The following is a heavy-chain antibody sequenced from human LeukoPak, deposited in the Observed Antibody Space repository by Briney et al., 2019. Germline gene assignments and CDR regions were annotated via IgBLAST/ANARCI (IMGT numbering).Heavy chain of an antibody. V-gene: IGHV1-69*04. CDR2: IIPILGIA. D-gene: IGHD5-18*01. CDR1: GGTCSSYT. J-gene: IGHJ4*02. Sequence: SVKVSCKASGGTCSSYTISWVRQPPGQGIELMGRIIPILGIANYAQKFQGRVTITADKSTSTAYMELSSLRSEDTAVYYCARDGLDGYSYGSLDYWGQGTLVTVSS. CDR3: ARDGLDGYSYGSLDY.